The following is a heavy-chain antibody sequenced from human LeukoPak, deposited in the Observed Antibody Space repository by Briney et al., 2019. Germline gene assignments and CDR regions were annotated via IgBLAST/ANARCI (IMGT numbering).Heavy chain of an antibody. CDR2: ISTGGNTI. D-gene: IGHD1-1*01. CDR1: GFTFSSYE. Sequence: GGSLRLSCAASGFTFSSYEMNWVRQAPGKGLEWLSHISTGGNTIHYANSVEGRFTISRDDAKNSLYLQMNSLRVEDTALYFCARDATTAVGWVYMDVWGKGTTVTISS. CDR3: ARDATTAVGWVYMDV. V-gene: IGHV3-48*03. J-gene: IGHJ6*03.